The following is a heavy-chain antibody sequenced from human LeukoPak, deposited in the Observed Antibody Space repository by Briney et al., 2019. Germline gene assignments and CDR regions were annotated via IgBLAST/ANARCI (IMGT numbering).Heavy chain of an antibody. D-gene: IGHD6-13*01. J-gene: IGHJ4*02. CDR1: GGSFSGYY. V-gene: IGHV4-34*01. Sequence: SETLSLTCAVYGGSFSGYYWSWIRQPPGKGLEWIGEIDHSGRTNSNPSLKSRVTISVDMSKNQFSLRLSSVTAADTAVYYCARKSIVTAGRKPYDYWDQGTLVTVSS. CDR2: IDHSGRT. CDR3: ARKSIVTAGRKPYDY.